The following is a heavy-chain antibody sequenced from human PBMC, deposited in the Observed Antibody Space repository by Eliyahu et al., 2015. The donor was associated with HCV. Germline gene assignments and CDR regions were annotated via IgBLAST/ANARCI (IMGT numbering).Heavy chain of an antibody. D-gene: IGHD3-22*01. CDR3: AKGDRSGPTVFDY. CDR2: ISGSGGST. J-gene: IGHJ4*02. CDR1: GFTFSSYA. V-gene: IGHV3-23*01. Sequence: EVQLLESGGGLVQPGGSLRLSCAASGFTFSSYAMSWVRQAPGKGLEWVSGISGSGGSTYYADSVKGRFTISRDNSKNTLYLQMNSLRAEDTAIYYCAKGDRSGPTVFDYWGQGTLVTVSS.